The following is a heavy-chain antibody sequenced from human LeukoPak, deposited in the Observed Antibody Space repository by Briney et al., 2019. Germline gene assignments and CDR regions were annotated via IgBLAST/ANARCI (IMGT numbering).Heavy chain of an antibody. CDR2: INPNSGGT. CDR3: ARGRTVVVAATPRFDP. Sequence: ASVKVSCKASGYTFTGYYMHWVRQAPGQGLEWMGWINPNSGGTNYAQKFQGRVTMTRDTSISTAYMELRRLRSDDTAVYYCARGRTVVVAATPRFDPWGQGTLVTVSS. V-gene: IGHV1-2*02. D-gene: IGHD2-15*01. CDR1: GYTFTGYY. J-gene: IGHJ5*02.